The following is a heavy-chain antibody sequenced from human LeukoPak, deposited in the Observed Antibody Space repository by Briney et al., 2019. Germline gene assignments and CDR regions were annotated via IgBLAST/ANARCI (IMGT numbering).Heavy chain of an antibody. CDR1: GYTFTTYG. J-gene: IGHJ4*02. CDR2: ISAYNGNT. D-gene: IGHD6-13*01. CDR3: ARDFRSPAAGFFAY. Sequence: ASVKVSCKASGYTFTTYGISWVRQAPGQGLEWMGWISAYNGNTNYAQKLQGRVTMTTDTSTSTAYMELRSLRSDDTAVYYCARDFRSPAAGFFAYWGQGTLVTVSS. V-gene: IGHV1-18*01.